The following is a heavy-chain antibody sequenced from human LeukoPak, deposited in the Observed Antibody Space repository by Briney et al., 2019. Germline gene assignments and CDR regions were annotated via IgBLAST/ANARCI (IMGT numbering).Heavy chain of an antibody. CDR2: INSDGSST. CDR1: GFTFSSYW. V-gene: IGHV3-74*01. Sequence: GGSLRLSCAASGFTFSSYWMHWVRQAPGKGLVWVSRINSDGSSTSYADSVKGRFTISRDNAKNTLYLQMNSLRAEDTAVYYCAREGGVDTAEVYMDVWGKGTTVTISS. D-gene: IGHD5-18*01. J-gene: IGHJ6*03. CDR3: AREGGVDTAEVYMDV.